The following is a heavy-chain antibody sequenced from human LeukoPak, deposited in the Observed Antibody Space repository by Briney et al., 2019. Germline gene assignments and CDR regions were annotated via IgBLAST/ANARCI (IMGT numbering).Heavy chain of an antibody. CDR3: ARDIPLQLWLGDAFDN. V-gene: IGHV4-59*12. CDR2: IYYSGST. J-gene: IGHJ3*02. D-gene: IGHD5-18*01. Sequence: SETLSLTCTVSGGSISGYYWSWIRQPPGKGLEWIGYIYYSGSTNYNPSLKSRVTISVDTSKNQFSLKLSSVTAADTAVYYCARDIPLQLWLGDAFDNWGQGTMVTVSS. CDR1: GGSISGYY.